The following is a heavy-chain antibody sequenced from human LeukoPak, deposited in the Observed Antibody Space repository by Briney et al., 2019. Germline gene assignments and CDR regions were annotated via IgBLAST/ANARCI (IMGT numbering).Heavy chain of an antibody. J-gene: IGHJ5*01. CDR3: ARSRNTIFGVVIDS. Sequence: SETLSLTCTVSGGPISSYYWSWIRQPPGKGLEWIGYVYYSGSTNYNPSLKSRVTISVDTSKNQFSLKLSSVTAADTAVYYCARSRNTIFGVVIDSWGQGTLVTVSS. V-gene: IGHV4-59*01. CDR1: GGPISSYY. CDR2: VYYSGST. D-gene: IGHD3-3*01.